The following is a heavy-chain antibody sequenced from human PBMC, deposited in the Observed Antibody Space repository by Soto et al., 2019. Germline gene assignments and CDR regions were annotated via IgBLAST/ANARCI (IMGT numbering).Heavy chain of an antibody. CDR2: ISYDGSNK. D-gene: IGHD2-15*01. V-gene: IGHV3-30*18. Sequence: LSLSCAASGFTFSSYGMHWVRQAPGKGLEWVAVISYDGSNKYYADSVKGRFTISRDNSKNTLYLQMNSLRAEDTAVYYCAKDLFVCSGGSCYSAPGYWGQGTLVTVSS. CDR1: GFTFSSYG. J-gene: IGHJ4*02. CDR3: AKDLFVCSGGSCYSAPGY.